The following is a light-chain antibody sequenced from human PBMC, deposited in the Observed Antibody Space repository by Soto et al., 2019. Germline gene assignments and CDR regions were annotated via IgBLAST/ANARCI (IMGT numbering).Light chain of an antibody. CDR2: DAS. CDR3: QQADSFPIT. CDR1: QGIKSW. V-gene: IGKV1D-12*01. J-gene: IGKJ5*01. Sequence: DIQMTQSPSSVSASVGDRVTITCRASQGIKSWLAWYQQKPGRAPKVLIYDASSLESGVPSRFSGSGSGTDFTFTITSLQPEDFATYYCQQADSFPITFGQGTRLEIK.